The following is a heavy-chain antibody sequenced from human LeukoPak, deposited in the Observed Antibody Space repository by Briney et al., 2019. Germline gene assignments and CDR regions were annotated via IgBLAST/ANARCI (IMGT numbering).Heavy chain of an antibody. D-gene: IGHD3-10*01. CDR3: ARGSYYYGSGIHAFDI. V-gene: IGHV3-66*01. CDR2: IYSGGST. J-gene: IGHJ3*02. Sequence: GGSLRLSCAASGFTFDDYGMSWVRQAPGKGLEWVSVIYSGGSTYYADSVKGRFTISRDNSKNTLYLQMNSLRAEDTAVYYCARGSYYYGSGIHAFDIWGQGTMVTVSS. CDR1: GFTFDDYG.